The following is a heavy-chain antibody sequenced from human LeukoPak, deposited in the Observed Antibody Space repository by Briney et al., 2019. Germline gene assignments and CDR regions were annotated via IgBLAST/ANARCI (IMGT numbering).Heavy chain of an antibody. CDR1: GGTFSSYA. J-gene: IGHJ6*02. CDR2: IIPILGIA. D-gene: IGHD3-10*01. CDR3: ASGGITMVRGVLPVYGMDV. V-gene: IGHV1-69*04. Sequence: ASVKVSCKASGGTFSSYAISWVRQAPGQGLEWMGRIIPILGIANYAQKFQGRVTITADKSTSTAYMELSSLRSEDTAVYYCASGGITMVRGVLPVYGMDVWGQGTTVTVSS.